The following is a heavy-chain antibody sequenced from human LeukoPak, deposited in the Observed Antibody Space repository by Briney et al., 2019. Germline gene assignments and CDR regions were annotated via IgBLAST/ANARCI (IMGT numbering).Heavy chain of an antibody. CDR1: GFTFSAYA. Sequence: GGPLRLSCAASGFTFSAYAMSWVRQAPGKGLEWVSAISGSGGSTYYADSVKGRFTISRDNSKNTLNLQMKSLRAEDTAVYFCAKAISPRLDYDYGMDVWGQGTTVTVSS. CDR3: AKAISPRLDYDYGMDV. D-gene: IGHD4/OR15-4a*01. J-gene: IGHJ6*02. V-gene: IGHV3-23*01. CDR2: ISGSGGST.